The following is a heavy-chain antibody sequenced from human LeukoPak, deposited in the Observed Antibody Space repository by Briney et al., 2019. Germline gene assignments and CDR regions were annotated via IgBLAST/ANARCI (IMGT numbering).Heavy chain of an antibody. D-gene: IGHD3-10*01. CDR2: ISSSGSTI. Sequence: PGGSLRLSCAASGFTFSDYYMSWLRHAPGKGLEWVSYISSSGSTIYYADSVKGRFTISRDNAKNSLYLQMNSLRAEDTAVYYCARDNIAGSGSSDWGQGTLVTVSS. CDR1: GFTFSDYY. V-gene: IGHV3-11*04. J-gene: IGHJ4*02. CDR3: ARDNIAGSGSSD.